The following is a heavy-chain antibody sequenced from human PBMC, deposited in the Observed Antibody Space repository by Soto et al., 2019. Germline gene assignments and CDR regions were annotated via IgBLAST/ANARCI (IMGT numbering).Heavy chain of an antibody. V-gene: IGHV4-59*08. CDR3: ARQRRDFDY. CDR2: IYSSGST. Sequence: SETLSLTCAGYGGSFSGYYWSWIRQPPGKGLQWIGYIYSSGSTNYNPSLKSRVTISVDTSKNQFSLNLSSVTAADTAVYYCARQRRDFDYWGQGSLVTVSS. J-gene: IGHJ4*02. CDR1: GGSFSGYY.